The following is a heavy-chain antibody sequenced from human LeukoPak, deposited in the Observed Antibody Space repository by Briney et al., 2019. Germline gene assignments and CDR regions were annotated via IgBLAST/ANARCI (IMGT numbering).Heavy chain of an antibody. Sequence: GGSLRLSCAASGFTFSNAWMSWVRQAPGEGLEWVGRIKSKTDGGTTDYAAPVKGRFTISRDDSKNTLYLQMNSLKTEDTAVYYCTTTYYYDSSGYYGLAYWGQGTLVTVSS. V-gene: IGHV3-15*01. J-gene: IGHJ4*02. D-gene: IGHD3-22*01. CDR2: IKSKTDGGTT. CDR3: TTTYYYDSSGYYGLAY. CDR1: GFTFSNAW.